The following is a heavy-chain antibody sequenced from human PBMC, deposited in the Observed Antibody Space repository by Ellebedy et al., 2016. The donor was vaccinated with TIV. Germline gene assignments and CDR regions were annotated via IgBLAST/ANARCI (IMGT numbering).Heavy chain of an antibody. Sequence: AASVKVSCKASGGTFSSYAINWVRQAPGQGLEWMGWVSPYSGNTNYTQKLQGRVTMTTDTSTSTVFMELRSLRSDDTAVYYCARLRRGAVVPTLIFDFWGQGALVIASS. CDR1: GGTFSSYA. V-gene: IGHV1-18*01. CDR2: VSPYSGNT. CDR3: ARLRRGAVVPTLIFDF. J-gene: IGHJ4*02. D-gene: IGHD3-16*01.